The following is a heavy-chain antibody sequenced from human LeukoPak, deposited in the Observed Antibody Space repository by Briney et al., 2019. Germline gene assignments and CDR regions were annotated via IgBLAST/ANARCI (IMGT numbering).Heavy chain of an antibody. J-gene: IGHJ6*04. Sequence: GGSLRLSCAASGFTFSSYEMNWVRQAPGKGLEWASYISSSGSTIYYADSVKGRFTISRDNAKNSLYLQVNSLRAEDTAVYYCAELGITMIGGVWGKGTTVTISS. CDR2: ISSSGSTI. CDR3: AELGITMIGGV. D-gene: IGHD3-10*02. CDR1: GFTFSSYE. V-gene: IGHV3-48*03.